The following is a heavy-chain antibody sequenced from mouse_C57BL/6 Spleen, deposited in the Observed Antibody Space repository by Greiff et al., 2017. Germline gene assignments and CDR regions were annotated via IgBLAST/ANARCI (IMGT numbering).Heavy chain of an antibody. V-gene: IGHV7-3*01. CDR3: ARLAYYSNYGGAMDY. Sequence: EVQRVESGGGLVQPGGSLSLSCAASGFTFTDYYMSWVRQPPGKALEWLGFIRNKANGYTTEYSASVKGRFTISRDNSQSILYLQMNALRAEDSATYYCARLAYYSNYGGAMDYWGQGTSVTVSS. D-gene: IGHD2-5*01. CDR2: IRNKANGYTT. J-gene: IGHJ4*01. CDR1: GFTFTDYY.